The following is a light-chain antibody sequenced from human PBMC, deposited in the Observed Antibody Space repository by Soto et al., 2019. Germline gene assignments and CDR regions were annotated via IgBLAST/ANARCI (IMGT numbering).Light chain of an antibody. CDR3: QQGHDWPLT. CDR2: GAS. Sequence: ERVMTQSPATLSVSPGERATLSCRASQSITSELAWYQQKPGQPPRLLVYGASTRATGVPARFTGSGSGSEFTLTINGLQSEDFAVYYCQQGHDWPLTFGQGTRLEI. V-gene: IGKV3-15*01. J-gene: IGKJ2*01. CDR1: QSITSE.